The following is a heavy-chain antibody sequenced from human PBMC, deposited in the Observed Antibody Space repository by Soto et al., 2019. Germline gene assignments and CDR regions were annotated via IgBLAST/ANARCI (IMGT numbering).Heavy chain of an antibody. CDR3: ASCGAYGSGSYPDY. CDR2: ISSSGNTI. D-gene: IGHD3-10*01. CDR1: GFTFSDHY. V-gene: IGHV3-11*01. J-gene: IGHJ4*02. Sequence: GGSLRLSCAASGFTFSDHYMSWIRQAPGKGLEWVSYISSSGNTIYNADSVKGRFTISRDNAKNSLYLQMNSLRAEDTAVYYCASCGAYGSGSYPDYWGQGTLVTVSS.